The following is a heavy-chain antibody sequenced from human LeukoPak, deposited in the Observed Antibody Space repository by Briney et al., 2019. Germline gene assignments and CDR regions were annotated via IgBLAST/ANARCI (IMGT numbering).Heavy chain of an antibody. J-gene: IGHJ4*02. CDR3: AKDPGRWEPNY. CDR2: ISGSGGST. V-gene: IGHV3-23*01. D-gene: IGHD1-26*01. Sequence: PGGSLRLSCAASGFTFSSYEMNWVRQAPGKGLEWVSGISGSGGSTYYADSVKGRFTISRDNSKNTLYLQMNSLRAEDTAVYYCAKDPGRWEPNYWGQGTLVTVSS. CDR1: GFTFSSYE.